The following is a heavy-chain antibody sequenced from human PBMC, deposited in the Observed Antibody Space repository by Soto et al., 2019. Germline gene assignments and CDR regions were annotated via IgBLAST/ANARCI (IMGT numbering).Heavy chain of an antibody. CDR1: GGTFSSYA. CDR2: IIPIFGTA. Sequence: QVQLVQSGAEVKKPGSSVKVSCKASGGTFSSYAISWVRQAPGQGLEWMGGIIPIFGTANYAQKFQGRVTITADESTSTAYMELSSLRPEDTAVYYCARGQYCSSTSCYAGGSDFDYWGQGTLVTVSS. CDR3: ARGQYCSSTSCYAGGSDFDY. V-gene: IGHV1-69*01. J-gene: IGHJ4*02. D-gene: IGHD2-2*01.